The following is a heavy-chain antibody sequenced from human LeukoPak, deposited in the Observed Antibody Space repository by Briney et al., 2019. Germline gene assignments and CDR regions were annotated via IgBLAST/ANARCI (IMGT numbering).Heavy chain of an antibody. CDR3: ARVWLGGSYDY. Sequence: SETLSLTCTVSGGSISSYYWSWIRQPPGKGLEWIGYIYYSGSTNYNPSLKSRVTISVDTSKNQISLKLSSVTAADTAVYYCARVWLGGSYDYWGQGTLVTVSS. CDR2: IYYSGST. J-gene: IGHJ4*02. D-gene: IGHD1-26*01. V-gene: IGHV4-59*01. CDR1: GGSISSYY.